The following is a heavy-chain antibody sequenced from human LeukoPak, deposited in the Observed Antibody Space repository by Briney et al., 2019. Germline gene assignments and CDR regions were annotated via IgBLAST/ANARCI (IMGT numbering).Heavy chain of an antibody. CDR2: IYYTGSP. D-gene: IGHD1-7*01. Sequence: PSETLSLTCTVSGGSISNSYWSWIRQPPGKGLEWIGYIYYTGSPNYIPSLKSRVTMSVDTSKNQFSLKLSSVTAADTAVYYCARMGFNWNYVIDYWGQGTLVTVSS. CDR1: GGSISNSY. CDR3: ARMGFNWNYVIDY. J-gene: IGHJ4*02. V-gene: IGHV4-59*01.